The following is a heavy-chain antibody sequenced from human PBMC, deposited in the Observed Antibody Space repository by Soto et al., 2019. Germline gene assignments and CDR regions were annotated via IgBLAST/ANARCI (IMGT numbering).Heavy chain of an antibody. Sequence: PGGSLRLSCAASGFTFSNYAMSWVRQAPGKGLEWVSVITGSGGSTYYADSVKGRFTISRDNSKNTLYLQMNSLRPEDTALYYCAKDEYYYSRSGYYIFDSWGQGTLVTVSS. CDR2: ITGSGGST. CDR1: GFTFSNYA. CDR3: AKDEYYYSRSGYYIFDS. V-gene: IGHV3-23*01. J-gene: IGHJ4*02. D-gene: IGHD3-22*01.